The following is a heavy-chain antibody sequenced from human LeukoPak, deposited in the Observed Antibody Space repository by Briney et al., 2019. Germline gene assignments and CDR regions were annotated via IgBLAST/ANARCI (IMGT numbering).Heavy chain of an antibody. CDR3: AREGRQWLVLDY. CDR1: GFTFSSYA. J-gene: IGHJ4*02. CDR2: ISYDGSNK. Sequence: PGRSLRLSCAASGFTFSSYAMHWVRQAPGKGLEWVAVISYDGSNKYYADSVKGRFTISRDNSKNTLYLQMNSLRAGDTAVYYCAREGRQWLVLDYWGQGTLVTVSS. D-gene: IGHD6-19*01. V-gene: IGHV3-30*04.